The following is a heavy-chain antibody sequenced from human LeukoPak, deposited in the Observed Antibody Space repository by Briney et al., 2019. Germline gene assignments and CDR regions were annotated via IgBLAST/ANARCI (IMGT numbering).Heavy chain of an antibody. CDR1: GFTFDDYA. J-gene: IGHJ3*02. CDR2: ISGNSGST. CDR3: AKDKMATIISDAFDI. V-gene: IGHV3-9*01. Sequence: PGGSLRLSCAASGFTFDDYAMHWVRQAPGKGLEWVSGISGNSGSTGYADSVKGRFTISRDNAKNSLYLQMNSLRAEDTALYYCAKDKMATIISDAFDIWGQGTMVTVSS. D-gene: IGHD5-24*01.